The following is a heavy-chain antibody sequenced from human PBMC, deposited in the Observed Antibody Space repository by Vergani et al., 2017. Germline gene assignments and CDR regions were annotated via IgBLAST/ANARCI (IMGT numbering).Heavy chain of an antibody. D-gene: IGHD2-2*01. J-gene: IGHJ4*02. CDR1: GGTFSSYG. Sequence: QVQLVQSGAEVKKPGSSVKVSCKASGGTFSSYGISWVRQAPGQGLEWMGGIIPIFGTSNYAQKFQGRVTITADESASSAYMELSSLRSDDTAVYYCAVEFCSSTSCYVQGYYFDYWGQGTLVTVSS. V-gene: IGHV1-69*01. CDR2: IIPIFGTS. CDR3: AVEFCSSTSCYVQGYYFDY.